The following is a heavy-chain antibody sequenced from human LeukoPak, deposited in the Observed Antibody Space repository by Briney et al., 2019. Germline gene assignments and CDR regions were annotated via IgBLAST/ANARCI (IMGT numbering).Heavy chain of an antibody. CDR1: GGSISNFY. CDR3: SRESGAFCPFGY. D-gene: IGHD1-26*01. J-gene: IGHJ4*02. Sequence: SEALSLTCTVSGGSISNFYWSWIRPPPGKGREWIGYIYYTGSTNYNPSLKSRVTMSLDKSSNQLSLNLTSVTAADTATYYCSRESGAFCPFGYWGQGTLVIVSS. V-gene: IGHV4-59*12. CDR2: IYYTGST.